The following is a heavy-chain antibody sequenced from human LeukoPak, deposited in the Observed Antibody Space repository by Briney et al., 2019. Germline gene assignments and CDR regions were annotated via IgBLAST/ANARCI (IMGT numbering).Heavy chain of an antibody. Sequence: ASVKVSCKGSGGTFSSYAISWVRQAPGQGLEWMGGIIPIFGTANYAQKFQGRVTITADESTSTAYMELSSPRSEDTAVYYCARDGGPRYCTNGVCYYYYMDVWGKGTTVTVSS. D-gene: IGHD2-8*01. CDR2: IIPIFGTA. V-gene: IGHV1-69*13. CDR1: GGTFSSYA. J-gene: IGHJ6*03. CDR3: ARDGGPRYCTNGVCYYYYMDV.